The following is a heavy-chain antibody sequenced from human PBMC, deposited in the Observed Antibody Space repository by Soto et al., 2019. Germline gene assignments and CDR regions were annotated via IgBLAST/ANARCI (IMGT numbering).Heavy chain of an antibody. CDR2: IYYSGST. CDR1: GGSISSSSYY. V-gene: IGHV4-39*07. Sequence: SETLSLTCTVSGGSISSSSYYWGWIRQPPGKGLEWIGSIYYSGSTYYNPSLKSRVTISVDTSKNQFSLKLRSVTAADTAVYYCASGRGYSYGYTFDYWGQGTLVTVS. J-gene: IGHJ4*02. CDR3: ASGRGYSYGYTFDY. D-gene: IGHD5-18*01.